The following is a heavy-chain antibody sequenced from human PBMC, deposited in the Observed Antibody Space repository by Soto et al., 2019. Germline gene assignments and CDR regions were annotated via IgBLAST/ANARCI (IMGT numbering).Heavy chain of an antibody. J-gene: IGHJ4*02. V-gene: IGHV4-30-4*01. CDR2: IYYSGST. Sequence: PSETLSLTCTVSGGSISSGDYYWSWIRQPPGKGLEWIGYIYYSGSTYYNPSLKSRVTISVDTSKNQFSLKLSSVTAADTAVYYCARDNPPQRGYSYGYPAHWGQGTLVTVSS. D-gene: IGHD5-18*01. CDR3: ARDNPPQRGYSYGYPAH. CDR1: GGSISSGDYY.